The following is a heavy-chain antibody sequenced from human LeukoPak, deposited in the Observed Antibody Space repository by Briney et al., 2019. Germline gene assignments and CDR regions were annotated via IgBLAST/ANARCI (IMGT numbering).Heavy chain of an antibody. CDR1: GYTFTGYY. Sequence: ASVKVSCKASGYTFTGYYMHWVRQAPGQGLEWMGWINPNSGGTNYAQKFQGRVTMTRETSISTAYMELSRLRSDDTAVYYSARGQLEGILTGYLFDYWGQGTLVTVSS. V-gene: IGHV1-2*02. J-gene: IGHJ4*02. CDR2: INPNSGGT. D-gene: IGHD3-9*01. CDR3: ARGQLEGILTGYLFDY.